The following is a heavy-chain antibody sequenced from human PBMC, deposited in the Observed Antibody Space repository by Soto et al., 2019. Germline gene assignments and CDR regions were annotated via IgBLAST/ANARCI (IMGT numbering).Heavy chain of an antibody. Sequence: GGSLRLSCAASGFTFSSYGMHCVRQAPGKGLEWVAVIWYDGSNKYYADSVKGRFTISRDNSKNTLYLQMNSLRAEGTAVYYCAREGYGDRSSEYWGQGTLVTLSS. J-gene: IGHJ4*02. V-gene: IGHV3-33*01. CDR1: GFTFSSYG. CDR3: AREGYGDRSSEY. D-gene: IGHD4-17*01. CDR2: IWYDGSNK.